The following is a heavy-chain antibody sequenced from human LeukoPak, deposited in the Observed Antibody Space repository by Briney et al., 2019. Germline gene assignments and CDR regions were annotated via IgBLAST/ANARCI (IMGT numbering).Heavy chain of an antibody. J-gene: IGHJ6*03. CDR3: ARALSWTTESYYCMDV. CDR2: MNPNSGNT. D-gene: IGHD3/OR15-3a*01. Sequence: GASVKVSCKASGYTFTSYDINWVRQATGQGLEWMGWMNPNSGNTGYAQKFQGRVTMTKNTSITTGYMELSSLRSEDTAVYYCARALSWTTESYYCMDVWGKGTTVTVSS. V-gene: IGHV1-8*01. CDR1: GYTFTSYD.